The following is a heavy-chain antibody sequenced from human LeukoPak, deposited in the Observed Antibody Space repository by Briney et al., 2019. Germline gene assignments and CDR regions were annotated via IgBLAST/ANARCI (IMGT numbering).Heavy chain of an antibody. Sequence: GGSLRLSCAASGFTFSSYWMSWVRQAPGKGLEWVANIKQDGSENYFVDSVKGRFTISRDNAKNTLYLQMNSLRAEDTAVYYCARGSGWFYFDYWGQGTLVTVSS. CDR1: GFTFSSYW. CDR2: IKQDGSEN. D-gene: IGHD6-19*01. V-gene: IGHV3-7*01. CDR3: ARGSGWFYFDY. J-gene: IGHJ4*02.